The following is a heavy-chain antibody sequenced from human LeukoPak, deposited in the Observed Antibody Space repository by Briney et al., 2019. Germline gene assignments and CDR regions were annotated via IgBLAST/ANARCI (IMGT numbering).Heavy chain of an antibody. CDR1: GFTFSSYS. Sequence: GGSLRLSCAASGFTFSSYSMNWVRQAPGKGLEWVSSISSSSSYIYYADSVKGRLTISRDNAKNSLYLQMNSLRAEDTAVYYCARVGVAAPFDYWGQGTLVTVSS. CDR3: ARVGVAAPFDY. V-gene: IGHV3-21*01. J-gene: IGHJ4*02. CDR2: ISSSSSYI. D-gene: IGHD2-15*01.